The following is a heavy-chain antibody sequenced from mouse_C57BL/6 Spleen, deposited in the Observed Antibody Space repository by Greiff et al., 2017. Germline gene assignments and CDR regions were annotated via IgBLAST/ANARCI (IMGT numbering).Heavy chain of an antibody. CDR3: ARGDYDYGGSYYYAMDY. J-gene: IGHJ4*01. V-gene: IGHV7-3*01. D-gene: IGHD2-4*01. Sequence: EVKLMESGGGLVQPGGSLSLSCAASGFTFTDYYMSWVRQPPGKALEWLGFIRNKANGYTTEYSASVKGRFTISRDNSQSILYLQMNALRAEDSATYYCARGDYDYGGSYYYAMDYWGQGTSVTVSS. CDR1: GFTFTDYY. CDR2: IRNKANGYTT.